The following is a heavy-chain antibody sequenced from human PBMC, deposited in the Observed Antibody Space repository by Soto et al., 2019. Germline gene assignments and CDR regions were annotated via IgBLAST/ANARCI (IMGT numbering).Heavy chain of an antibody. CDR1: GFTFSTYA. CDR3: ARDMAWGGSDAFDI. CDR2: ISNDGYHK. Sequence: QVQLVESGGGVAQPGRSLRLSCAASGFTFSTYAIHWVRQAPGKGLEWVAVISNDGYHKYYADSVKGRFTISRDNSKNTLYLQMTSLGAEDTAVYYCARDMAWGGSDAFDIWGQGTMVTVSP. J-gene: IGHJ3*02. D-gene: IGHD1-26*01. V-gene: IGHV3-30-3*01.